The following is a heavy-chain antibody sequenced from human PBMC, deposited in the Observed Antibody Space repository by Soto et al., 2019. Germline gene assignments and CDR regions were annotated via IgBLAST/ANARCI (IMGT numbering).Heavy chain of an antibody. V-gene: IGHV4-59*06. CDR1: GGSISSYY. J-gene: IGHJ5*02. Sequence: SETLSLTCTVSGGSISSYYWSWIRQLPGKGLEWIGYIYFSGSTFYNPSLKSRVTMSVDTSKNHFSLKLSSVTAADTAVYYCARGYSGYDHWGQGTLVTVSS. D-gene: IGHD5-12*01. CDR3: ARGYSGYDH. CDR2: IYFSGST.